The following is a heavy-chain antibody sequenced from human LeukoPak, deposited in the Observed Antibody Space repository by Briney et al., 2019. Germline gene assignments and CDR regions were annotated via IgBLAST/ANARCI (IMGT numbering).Heavy chain of an antibody. V-gene: IGHV1-18*01. J-gene: IGHJ4*02. CDR3: ARGGSSWFVDY. CDR1: GYTFINYG. CDR2: INVYNGNT. Sequence: ASVKVSFKASGYTFINYGVSWVRQAPGQGLEWMGWINVYNGNTNYAQNFQGRVTMTTDTSTSTAYMELRSLRSDDTAVYYCARGGSSWFVDYWGQGTLVTVSS. D-gene: IGHD6-13*01.